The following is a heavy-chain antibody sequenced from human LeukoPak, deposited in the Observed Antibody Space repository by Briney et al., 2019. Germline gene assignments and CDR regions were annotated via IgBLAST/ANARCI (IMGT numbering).Heavy chain of an antibody. CDR1: GFTFSSYA. D-gene: IGHD4-23*01. Sequence: PGGSLRLSCAASGFTFSSYAMHWVRQAPGKGLEWVAVISYDGSNKYYADSVKGRFTISRDNSKNTLYLQMNSLRAEGTAVYYCARPDDYGGNPFDYWGQGTPVTVSS. J-gene: IGHJ4*02. CDR2: ISYDGSNK. CDR3: ARPDDYGGNPFDY. V-gene: IGHV3-30-3*01.